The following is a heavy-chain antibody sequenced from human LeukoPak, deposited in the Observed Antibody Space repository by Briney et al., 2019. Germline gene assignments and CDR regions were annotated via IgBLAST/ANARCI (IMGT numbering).Heavy chain of an antibody. CDR2: IASDGSST. Sequence: GGSLRLSCAASGFTFSSYWLNWVRQAPGKGLVWVSRIASDGSSTTYADSVKGRFSISRDNAKNTLYLQMNRLRAEDTAVYYCARDVVGATGHWGQGTLVTVSS. J-gene: IGHJ4*02. CDR3: ARDVVGATGH. D-gene: IGHD1-26*01. CDR1: GFTFSSYW. V-gene: IGHV3-74*01.